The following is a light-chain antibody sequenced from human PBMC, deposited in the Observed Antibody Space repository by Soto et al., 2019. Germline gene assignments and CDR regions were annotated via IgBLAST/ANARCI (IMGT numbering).Light chain of an antibody. Sequence: EIVLTQSPGTLSLSPVARATLSCRASQSVSNNLAWYQQKPGQAPRLLIYGASTRATGIPARFSGSGSGTEFTLNISSLQSEDFAVYYCQQYNNWPRTVGQGT. V-gene: IGKV3-15*01. CDR3: QQYNNWPRT. CDR1: QSVSNN. J-gene: IGKJ1*01. CDR2: GAS.